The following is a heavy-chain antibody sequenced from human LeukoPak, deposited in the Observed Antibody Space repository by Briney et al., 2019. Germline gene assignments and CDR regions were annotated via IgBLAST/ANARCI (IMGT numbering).Heavy chain of an antibody. V-gene: IGHV1-69*04. J-gene: IGHJ3*02. Sequence: SVKVSCKASGGTFSSYAISWVRQAPGQGLEWMGRIIPILGIANYAQKFQGRVTITTDESTSTAYMELSSLRSEDTAVYYCAREHRTIPHAFDIWGQGTMVTVSS. CDR2: IIPILGIA. CDR1: GGTFSSYA. D-gene: IGHD3-3*01. CDR3: AREHRTIPHAFDI.